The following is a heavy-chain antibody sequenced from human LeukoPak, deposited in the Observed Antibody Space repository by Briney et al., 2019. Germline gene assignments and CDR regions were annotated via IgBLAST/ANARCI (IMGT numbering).Heavy chain of an antibody. J-gene: IGHJ6*03. D-gene: IGHD3-10*01. CDR3: ARDSSWKGSGIGEVELRNYYYYMDV. Sequence: ASVKVSCKASGGTFSSYAISWVRQAPGQGLEWMGRIIPILGIANYAQKFQGRVTTTADKSTSTAYMELSSLRSEDTAVYYCARDSSWKGSGIGEVELRNYYYYMDVWGKGTTVTVSS. CDR2: IIPILGIA. V-gene: IGHV1-69*04. CDR1: GGTFSSYA.